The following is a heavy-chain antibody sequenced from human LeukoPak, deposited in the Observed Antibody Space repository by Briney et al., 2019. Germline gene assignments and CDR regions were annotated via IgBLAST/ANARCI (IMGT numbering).Heavy chain of an antibody. J-gene: IGHJ4*02. V-gene: IGHV3-23*01. CDR1: GFTFSSYA. D-gene: IGHD3-22*01. Sequence: GGSLRLSCAASGFTFSSYAMSWVRQAPGKGLEWVSAISGSGISTYYADSVKGRFTISRDNSKNTLYLQMNSLRAEDTAVYYCATQQNRYYYDSSGYYTPFDYWGQGTLVTVSS. CDR3: ATQQNRYYYDSSGYYTPFDY. CDR2: ISGSGIST.